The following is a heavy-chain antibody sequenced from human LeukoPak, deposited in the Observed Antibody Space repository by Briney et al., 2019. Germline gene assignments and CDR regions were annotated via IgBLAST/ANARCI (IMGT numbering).Heavy chain of an antibody. V-gene: IGHV1-69*05. Sequence: ASVKVSFKASGGTFSSYALSWVRQAPGQGLEWMGGIIPIFGTANYAQKFQGRVTINTDESTRTACMELSSLRSEDTAVYYCARHQASGFEYSGAGNPVSVSS. J-gene: IGHJ4*02. CDR1: GGTFSSYA. D-gene: IGHD1-26*01. CDR2: IIPIFGTA. CDR3: ARHQASGFEY.